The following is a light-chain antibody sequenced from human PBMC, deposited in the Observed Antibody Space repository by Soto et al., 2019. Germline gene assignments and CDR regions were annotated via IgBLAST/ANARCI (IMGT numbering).Light chain of an antibody. Sequence: DIQLTQSPSSLSASVGDRVTITCRASQSVTTYLNWYQQKPGKAPKLLISAAPSLRDGVPSRFSGSGSGTVFTLTISSLQPDDFATYFCQQYDSYGWTFGQGTKVEIK. CDR1: QSVTTY. J-gene: IGKJ1*01. V-gene: IGKV1-39*01. CDR2: AAP. CDR3: QQYDSYGWT.